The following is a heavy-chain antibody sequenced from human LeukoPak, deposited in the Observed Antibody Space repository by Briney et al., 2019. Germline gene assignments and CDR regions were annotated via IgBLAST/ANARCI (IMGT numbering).Heavy chain of an antibody. CDR2: ISYDGSNK. V-gene: IGHV3-30*18. CDR1: GFTFSSYG. D-gene: IGHD6-19*01. J-gene: IGHJ4*02. CDR3: AKEPGSGWYYFDY. Sequence: GGSLRLSCAASGFTFSSYGMHWVRQAPGKGLEWVAVISYDGSNKYYADSVKGRFTISRDNSKNTLYLQMNSLRAEDTAVYYCAKEPGSGWYYFDYWGQGTLATVSS.